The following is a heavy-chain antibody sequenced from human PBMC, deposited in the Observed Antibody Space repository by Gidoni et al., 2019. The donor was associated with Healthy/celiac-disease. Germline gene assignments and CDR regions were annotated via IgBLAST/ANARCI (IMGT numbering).Heavy chain of an antibody. Sequence: VANIKQDGSEKYYVDSVKGRFTISRDNAKNSLYLQMNSLRAEDTAVYYCARARYCGSWGQGTLVTVSS. CDR3: ARARYCGS. J-gene: IGHJ4*02. CDR2: IKQDGSEK. D-gene: IGHD1-26*01. V-gene: IGHV3-7*03.